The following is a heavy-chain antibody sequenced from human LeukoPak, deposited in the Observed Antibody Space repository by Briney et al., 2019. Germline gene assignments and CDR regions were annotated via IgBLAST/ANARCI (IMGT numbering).Heavy chain of an antibody. V-gene: IGHV1-2*02. CDR2: INPKSGGT. CDR3: ARVIGKQYYYYYYMDV. D-gene: IGHD1-26*01. J-gene: IGHJ6*03. CDR1: GYTFTGYY. Sequence: ASVKVSCKTSGYTFTGYYMHWVRQAPGQGLELTGWINPKSGGTNYPQKFQGRVTMTRDTSISTAYMELSSLRSEDTAVYYCARVIGKQYYYYYYMDVWGKGTTVTISS.